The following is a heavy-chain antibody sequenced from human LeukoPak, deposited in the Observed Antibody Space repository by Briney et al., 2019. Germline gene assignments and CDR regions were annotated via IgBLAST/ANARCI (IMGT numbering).Heavy chain of an antibody. V-gene: IGHV3-23*01. D-gene: IGHD6-13*01. CDR2: SGSGGST. CDR1: GFAFSSYA. Sequence: GGSLRLSCVASGFAFSSYAMSWVRQAPGKGPEWVSLSGSGGSTYYADSVKGQFTISRDNSKNTLYLQMSSLRAEDTAAYFCARGGILYGLDVWGQGTTVTVSS. CDR3: ARGGILYGLDV. J-gene: IGHJ6*02.